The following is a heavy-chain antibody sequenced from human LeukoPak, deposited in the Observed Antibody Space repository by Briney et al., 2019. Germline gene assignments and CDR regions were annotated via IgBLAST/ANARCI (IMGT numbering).Heavy chain of an antibody. Sequence: ASVKVSCKASGGTFSSYAIGWVRQAPGQGLEWMGGIIPIFGTANYAQKFQGRVTITADESTSTAYMELSSLRSEDTAVYYCAREEKGTVTTDLADYYYGMDVWGQGTTVTVSS. CDR1: GGTFSSYA. V-gene: IGHV1-69*13. J-gene: IGHJ6*02. CDR2: IIPIFGTA. CDR3: AREEKGTVTTDLADYYYGMDV. D-gene: IGHD4-17*01.